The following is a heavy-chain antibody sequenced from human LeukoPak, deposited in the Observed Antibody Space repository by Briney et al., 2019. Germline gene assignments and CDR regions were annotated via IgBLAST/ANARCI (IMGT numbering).Heavy chain of an antibody. J-gene: IGHJ6*03. D-gene: IGHD3-10*01. CDR2: TYYSGST. CDR1: GGSISSYY. V-gene: IGHV4-59*08. CDR3: ARAVRDSYYYYYYYMDV. Sequence: PSETLSLTCTVSGGSISSYYWSWIRQTPGKGLEWIGYTYYSGSTNYNPSLKSRVTISVDTSKNQFSLKLSSVTAADTAVYYCARAVRDSYYYYYYYMDVWGKGTTVTISS.